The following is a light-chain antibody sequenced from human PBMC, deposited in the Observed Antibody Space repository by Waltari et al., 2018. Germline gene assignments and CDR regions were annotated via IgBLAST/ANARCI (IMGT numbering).Light chain of an antibody. CDR1: RSGLYSSNNKNY. CDR2: WAS. J-gene: IGKJ4*01. Sequence: ILITHSPDSLAASLGASAPTNCNSSRSGLYSSNNKNYLALYQQKPGPPPKLLIYWASTRESGVPARFSGSGSGTDFTLTISSLQAEDVAVYYCQQYYSTPLTFGRGTKVEIK. V-gene: IGKV4-1*01. CDR3: QQYYSTPLT.